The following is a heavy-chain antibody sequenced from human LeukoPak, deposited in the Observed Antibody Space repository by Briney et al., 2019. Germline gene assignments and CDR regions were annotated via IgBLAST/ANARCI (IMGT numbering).Heavy chain of an antibody. V-gene: IGHV4-34*01. Sequence: PSETLSLTCAVYGGSFSGYYWSWIRQPPGKGLEWIGEINHSGSTNYNPSLKSRVTISVDTSKNQFSLKLSSVTAADTAVYYYARAGSGSYPIFYNWFDPWGQGTLVTVSS. D-gene: IGHD3-10*01. CDR2: INHSGST. CDR3: ARAGSGSYPIFYNWFDP. J-gene: IGHJ5*02. CDR1: GGSFSGYY.